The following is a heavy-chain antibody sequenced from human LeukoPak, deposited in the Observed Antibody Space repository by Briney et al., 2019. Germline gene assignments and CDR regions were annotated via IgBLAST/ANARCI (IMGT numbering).Heavy chain of an antibody. J-gene: IGHJ4*02. CDR1: GGSISSYY. V-gene: IGHV4-59*01. Sequence: SETLSLTCTVSGGSISSYYWSWIRQPPGKGLEWIGYIYYSGSTNHNPSLKSRVIISIDTSKNQFSLNLSSVTAADTAVYYCAREDTGWYYFDYWGQGTLVTVSS. D-gene: IGHD6-19*01. CDR3: AREDTGWYYFDY. CDR2: IYYSGST.